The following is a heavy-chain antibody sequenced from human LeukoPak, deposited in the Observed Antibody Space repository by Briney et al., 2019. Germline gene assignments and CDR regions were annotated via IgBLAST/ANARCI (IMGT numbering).Heavy chain of an antibody. CDR1: GFTLGASW. J-gene: IGHJ4*02. CDR3: ARGGVTAGFDY. D-gene: IGHD4-11*01. CDR2: INREGTKI. V-gene: IGHV3-7*01. Sequence: GGSLRLSCAASGFTLGASWMTWVRQAPGKGPEWVANINREGTKIGYLDSVKGRFIISRDSAKDALYLQMNSLRADDTAIYYCARGGVTAGFDYWGQGTLVTVSS.